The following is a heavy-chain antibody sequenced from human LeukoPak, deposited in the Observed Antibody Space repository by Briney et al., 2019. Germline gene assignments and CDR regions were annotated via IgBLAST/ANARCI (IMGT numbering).Heavy chain of an antibody. CDR2: ISTYNGNT. Sequence: ASVKVSCKASGYTFTSYGISWVRQAPGQGLEWMGWISTYNGNTNYAQKLQGRVTMTTDTSTSTAYMELRSLRSDDTAVYYCARIQKNKDFYYGMDVWGKGTTVTVSS. V-gene: IGHV1-18*04. J-gene: IGHJ6*01. CDR1: GYTFTSYG. CDR3: ARIQKNKDFYYGMDV.